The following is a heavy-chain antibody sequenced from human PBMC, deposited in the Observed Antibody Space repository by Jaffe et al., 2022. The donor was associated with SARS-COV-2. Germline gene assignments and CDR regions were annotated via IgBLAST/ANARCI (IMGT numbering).Heavy chain of an antibody. CDR2: IYTSGST. J-gene: IGHJ6*02. CDR3: AREGPYSSGWPDNYYYGMDV. D-gene: IGHD6-19*01. V-gene: IGHV4-61*02. Sequence: QVQLQESGPGLVKPSQTLSLTCTVSGGSISSGSYYWSWIRQPAGKGLEWIGRIYTSGSTNYNPSLKSRVTISVDTSKNQFSLKLSSVTAADTAVYYCAREGPYSSGWPDNYYYGMDVWGQGTTVTVSS. CDR1: GGSISSGSYY.